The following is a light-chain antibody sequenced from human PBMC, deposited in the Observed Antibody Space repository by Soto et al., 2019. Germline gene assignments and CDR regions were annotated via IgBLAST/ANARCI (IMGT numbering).Light chain of an antibody. J-gene: IGKJ1*01. CDR3: QEFNSGT. CDR2: KAS. Sequence: DIQMTQSPSTLSASVGDRVTITCRASQSMSNWVAWYQQKPGRAPKLLIYKASILESGVPSRFTGSGSETEFILTITSLQPDDFATYYCQEFNSGTFGQGTKVEIK. V-gene: IGKV1-5*03. CDR1: QSMSNW.